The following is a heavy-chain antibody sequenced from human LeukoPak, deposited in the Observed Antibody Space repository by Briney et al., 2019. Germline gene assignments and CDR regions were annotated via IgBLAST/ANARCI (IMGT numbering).Heavy chain of an antibody. CDR2: IYSGGST. CDR3: AVRKSGNAIDY. Sequence: GGSLRLSCAASGFAVSSNYMSWVRQAPGKGLEWVAVIYSGGSTNYADSVKGRFTISRDNSKNTLYLLMNSLRAEDTAVYYCAVRKSGNAIDYWGQGTLVTVSS. CDR1: GFAVSSNY. D-gene: IGHD5-12*01. V-gene: IGHV3-66*01. J-gene: IGHJ4*02.